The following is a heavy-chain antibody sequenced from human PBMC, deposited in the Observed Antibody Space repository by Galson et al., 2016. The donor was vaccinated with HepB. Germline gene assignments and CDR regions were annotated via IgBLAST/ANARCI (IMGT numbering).Heavy chain of an antibody. CDR2: INCSGGST. V-gene: IGHV1-46*01. CDR1: GYSFTSYY. Sequence: SVKVSCKASGYSFTSYYMHWVRQAPGQGLEWMGIINCSGGSTSYAQKFQGRVTMTRDTSTSTVYMELRSLRSEDTAVYYCTRGPPSSGAHGDYFDYWGQGTLVTVSS. J-gene: IGHJ4*02. CDR3: TRGPPSSGAHGDYFDY. D-gene: IGHD2-15*01.